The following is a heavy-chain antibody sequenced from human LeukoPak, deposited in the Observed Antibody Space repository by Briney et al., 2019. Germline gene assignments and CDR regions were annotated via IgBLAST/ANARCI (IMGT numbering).Heavy chain of an antibody. CDR3: ARDSFYDFWSGFYYYYYMDV. J-gene: IGHJ6*03. CDR2: IYHSGST. V-gene: IGHV4-4*02. Sequence: PSETLSLTCAVSGGSISSSNWWSWVRQPPGKGLEWIGEIYHSGSTNYNPSLKSRVTISVDKSKNQFSLKLSSVTAADTAVYYCARDSFYDFWSGFYYYYYMDVWGKGTTVTVSS. CDR1: GGSISSSNW. D-gene: IGHD3-3*01.